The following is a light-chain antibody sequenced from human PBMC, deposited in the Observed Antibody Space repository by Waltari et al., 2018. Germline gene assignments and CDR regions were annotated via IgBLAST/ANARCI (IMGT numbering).Light chain of an antibody. V-gene: IGKV4-1*01. J-gene: IGKJ1*01. Sequence: DIVMTQSPYSLAVSLGERATLHCKPSLRVLKSFNNKNSLAWYQQKPGQPPKLLIYWASTRESGVPDRFSGSGSGTDFTLTISSLQAEDVAVYYCQQYTDTPRTFGQGTNVEIK. CDR3: QQYTDTPRT. CDR1: LRVLKSFNNKNS. CDR2: WAS.